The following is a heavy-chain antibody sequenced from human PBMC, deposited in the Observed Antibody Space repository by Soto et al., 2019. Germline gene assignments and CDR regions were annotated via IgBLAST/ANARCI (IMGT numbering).Heavy chain of an antibody. Sequence: TLSLTCAVYGGSFSGYYWSWIRQPPGKGLEWIGEINHSGSTNYNPSLKSRVAISVDTSQNQFSLKLGAVTAADTAVYFCARASISRCVDRSCPAWFDPWGQGTLVTVSS. CDR1: GGSFSGYY. D-gene: IGHD1-26*01. CDR3: ARASISRCVDRSCPAWFDP. V-gene: IGHV4-34*09. J-gene: IGHJ5*02. CDR2: INHSGST.